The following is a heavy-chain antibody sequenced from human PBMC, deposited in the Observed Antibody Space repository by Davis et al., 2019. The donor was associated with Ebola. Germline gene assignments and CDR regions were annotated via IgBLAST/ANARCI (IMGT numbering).Heavy chain of an antibody. CDR3: ARSLMSGYYNYWYFDL. CDR1: GYTFTSYY. J-gene: IGHJ2*01. V-gene: IGHV1-46*01. Sequence: ASVKVSCKASGYTFTSYYMHWVRQAPGQGLEWMGIINPSGGSTSYAQKFQGRVTMTRDTSTSTVYMELSSLRSDDTAVYYCARSLMSGYYNYWYFDLWGRGTLVTVSS. CDR2: INPSGGST. D-gene: IGHD3-9*01.